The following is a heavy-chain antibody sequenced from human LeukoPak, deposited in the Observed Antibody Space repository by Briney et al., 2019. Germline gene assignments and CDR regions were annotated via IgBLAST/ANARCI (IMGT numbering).Heavy chain of an antibody. J-gene: IGHJ4*02. CDR2: INQDGSEK. CDR3: AGRPSSTIP. Sequence: PGGSLRLSCAASGFTFSSFWMSWVRQAPGKGLEWVANINQDGSEKYCVDSVKGRSTISRDNAKNSPYLQMNSLRAEDTAVYYCAGRPSSTIPWGQGTLVTVSS. CDR1: GFTFSSFW. V-gene: IGHV3-7*01. D-gene: IGHD5/OR15-5a*01.